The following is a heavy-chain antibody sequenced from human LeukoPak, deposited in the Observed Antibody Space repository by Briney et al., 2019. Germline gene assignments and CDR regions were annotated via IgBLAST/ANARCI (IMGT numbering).Heavy chain of an antibody. Sequence: GGSLRLSCAASGFTFSSYWMHWVRHAPGKGLVWVSRINSDGSSTSYADSVKGRFTISRDNAKNTLYLQMNSLRAEDTAVYYCARELRDSSGYSPWGQGTLVTVSS. J-gene: IGHJ5*02. CDR3: ARELRDSSGYSP. CDR1: GFTFSSYW. CDR2: INSDGSST. D-gene: IGHD3-22*01. V-gene: IGHV3-74*01.